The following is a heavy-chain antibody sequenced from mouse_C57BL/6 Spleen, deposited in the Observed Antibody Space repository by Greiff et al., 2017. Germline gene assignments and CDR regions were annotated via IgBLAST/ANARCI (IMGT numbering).Heavy chain of an antibody. V-gene: IGHV5-17*01. CDR1: GFTFSDYG. CDR2: ISSGSSTI. J-gene: IGHJ2*01. CDR3: ARGGNLDY. D-gene: IGHD2-1*01. Sequence: VQLKESGGGLVKPGGSLKLSCAASGFTFSDYGMHWVRQAPEKGLEWVAYISSGSSTIYYADTVKGRFTISRDNAKTTLFLQMTSLRSEDTAMYYCARGGNLDYWGQGTTLTVSS.